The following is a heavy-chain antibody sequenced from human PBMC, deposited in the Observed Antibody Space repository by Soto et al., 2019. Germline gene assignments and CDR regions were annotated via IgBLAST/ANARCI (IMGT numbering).Heavy chain of an antibody. CDR2: IIPIFGTA. CDR3: ARDWTGSGVTFDY. V-gene: IGHV1-69*13. J-gene: IGHJ4*02. D-gene: IGHD3-10*01. Sequence: SVKVSCKASGGTFSSYAISWVRQAPGQGLEWMGGIIPIFGTANYAQKFQGRVTITADESTSTAYMELSSLRSEDTAVYYCARDWTGSGVTFDYWGQGTLVTVSS. CDR1: GGTFSSYA.